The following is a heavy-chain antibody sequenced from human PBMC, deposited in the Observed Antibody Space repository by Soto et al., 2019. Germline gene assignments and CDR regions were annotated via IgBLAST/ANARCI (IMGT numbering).Heavy chain of an antibody. CDR2: VYWDDDK. V-gene: IGHV2-5*02. J-gene: IGHJ6*02. CDR1: GFALTYIGEG. CDR3: XXXXXXXXXXXXXXXXXXYGLDV. Sequence: QITLKESGPTLVKPTQTLTLTCTFSGFALTYIGEGVGWIRQPPGKALEWLALVYWDDDKRYNPSLRSRLTIXXXXXXXXVVXXXXXXXXXXXXXXXXXXXXXXXXXXXXXXXXXXYGLDVWGQGTTVTVSS.